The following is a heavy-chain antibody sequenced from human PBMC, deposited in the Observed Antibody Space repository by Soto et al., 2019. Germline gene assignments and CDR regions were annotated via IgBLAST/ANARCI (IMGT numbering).Heavy chain of an antibody. D-gene: IGHD3-16*02. CDR2: IYYSGST. CDR3: ARVRMITFGGVIGDAFDI. J-gene: IGHJ3*02. V-gene: IGHV4-31*03. Sequence: QVQLQESGPGLVKPSQTLSLTCTVSGGSISSGGYYWSWIRQHPGKGLEWIGYIYYSGSTYYNPSLKSRVTIAVDTSRHQFSLELSTVTAADTAVYYCARVRMITFGGVIGDAFDIWGQGTMVPVSS. CDR1: GGSISSGGYY.